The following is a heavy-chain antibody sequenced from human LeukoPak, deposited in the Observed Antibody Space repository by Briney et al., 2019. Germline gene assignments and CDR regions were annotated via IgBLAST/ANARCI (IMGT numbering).Heavy chain of an antibody. CDR3: ARGASGDSSGWYYY. CDR1: GYTFTGYY. J-gene: IGHJ4*02. D-gene: IGHD6-19*01. Sequence: ASVKVSCKASGYTFTGYYMHWVRQAPGQGLGWMGWINPNSGGTNSAQKFQGRVTMTRDTSSSTAYMEVSRLRSDDTAVYYCARGASGDSSGWYYYWGQGTLVTVSS. CDR2: INPNSGGT. V-gene: IGHV1-2*02.